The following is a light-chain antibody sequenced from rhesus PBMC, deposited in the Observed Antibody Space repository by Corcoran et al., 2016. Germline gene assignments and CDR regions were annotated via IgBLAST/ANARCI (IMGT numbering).Light chain of an antibody. Sequence: QPALTQPRSVSGSPGQSVTISCTGTSSDIGGYNYVSWYQQHPGTAPKLMIYEVSKRPSGVSDRFSGSKSVNAASLPIPGRQAEDEADYYCCSYAGSYTFDVFGSGTKLTVL. CDR1: SSDIGGYNY. CDR3: CSYAGSYTFDV. V-gene: IGLV2-32*01. J-gene: IGLJ6*01. CDR2: EVS.